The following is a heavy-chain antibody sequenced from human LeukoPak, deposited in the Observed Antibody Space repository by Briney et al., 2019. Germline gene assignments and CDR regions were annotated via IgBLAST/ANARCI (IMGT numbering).Heavy chain of an antibody. CDR2: INDSGST. J-gene: IGHJ4*02. CDR3: ARVRLYSSTYDY. V-gene: IGHV4-34*01. CDR1: GGSFSTYY. D-gene: IGHD6-13*01. Sequence: SETLSLTCAVYGGSFSTYYWSWIRQPPGKGLEWIGEINDSGSTNYNPSLKSRVTISIDMSKNQFSLRLTSVTDADTAVYYCARVRLYSSTYDYWGQGTLVTVSS.